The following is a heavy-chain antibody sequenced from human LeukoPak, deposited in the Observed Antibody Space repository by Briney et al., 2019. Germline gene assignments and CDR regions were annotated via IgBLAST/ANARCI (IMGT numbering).Heavy chain of an antibody. CDR3: ARRGSNWGSYEGDDY. Sequence: GESLKISCKGSGYSFTSHWIGWVRQMPGKGLEWMGIIYPGDSGTRYSPSFQGQVTISADKSISTAYLQWSSLKASDTAMYYCARRGSNWGSYEGDDYWGQGTLVTVSS. V-gene: IGHV5-51*01. J-gene: IGHJ4*02. D-gene: IGHD7-27*01. CDR1: GYSFTSHW. CDR2: IYPGDSGT.